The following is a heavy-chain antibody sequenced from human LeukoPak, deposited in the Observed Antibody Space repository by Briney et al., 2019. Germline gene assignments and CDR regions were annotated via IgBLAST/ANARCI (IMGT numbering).Heavy chain of an antibody. CDR1: GFTFSSYW. V-gene: IGHV3-74*01. D-gene: IGHD2-2*01. J-gene: IGHJ4*02. CDR3: TREVPSTVEFDS. Sequence: PGGSLRLSCAASGFTFSSYWMDWVRQAPGKGLVWVSRMNSDGSSTSYADSVKGRFTISRDNAKNTLYLQMNSLRAEDTAVYYCTREVPSTVEFDSWGQGTLVTVSS. CDR2: MNSDGSST.